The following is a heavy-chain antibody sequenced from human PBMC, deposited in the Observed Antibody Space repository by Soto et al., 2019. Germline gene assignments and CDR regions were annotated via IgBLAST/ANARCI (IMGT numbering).Heavy chain of an antibody. V-gene: IGHV1-69*01. D-gene: IGHD6-25*01. CDR1: GGTFYTYA. CDR3: ARDVSVMTSVCGF. Sequence: QVHLVQSGAEVKRPGSSVRVSCRASGGTFYTYAFTWVRQAPGQGLEWMGGITPMIGTTKYAQKFHGRVTVSGDESASTAYMELSILRSDDTAVYYCARDVSVMTSVCGFWGQGTLITVSS. J-gene: IGHJ4*02. CDR2: ITPMIGTT.